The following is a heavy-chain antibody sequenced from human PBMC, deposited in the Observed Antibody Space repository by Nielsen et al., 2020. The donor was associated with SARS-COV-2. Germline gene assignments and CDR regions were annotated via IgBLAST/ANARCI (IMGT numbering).Heavy chain of an antibody. CDR3: ARHNTVILIDY. Sequence: SETLSLTCTVSGGSISSGDYYWSWIRQPPGKGLEWIGYIYYSGSTYYNPSLKSRVTISVDTSKNQFSLKLSSVTAADTAVYYCARHNTVILIDYWGQGTLVTVSS. J-gene: IGHJ4*02. CDR2: IYYSGST. D-gene: IGHD4-17*01. V-gene: IGHV4-39*01. CDR1: GGSISSGDYY.